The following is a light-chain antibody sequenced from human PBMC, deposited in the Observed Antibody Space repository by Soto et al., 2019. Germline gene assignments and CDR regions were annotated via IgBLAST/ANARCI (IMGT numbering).Light chain of an antibody. V-gene: IGKV3-20*01. Sequence: EIVLTQSPDTLSLSPGETATLSCRASQSVNSRYIAWYQVKPGQAPRLLIYEASSRATGIPDRFSGGGSGIDFTLSISKVEPEDFAVYYCQQYGRPPRATFGQGTRLEIK. CDR1: QSVNSRY. J-gene: IGKJ5*01. CDR2: EAS. CDR3: QQYGRPPRAT.